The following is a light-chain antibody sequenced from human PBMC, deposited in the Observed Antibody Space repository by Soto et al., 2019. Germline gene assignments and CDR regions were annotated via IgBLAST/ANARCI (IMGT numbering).Light chain of an antibody. CDR2: EVT. CDR3: WSDASAALI. Sequence: QSALTQPASVSGSPGQSITISCTGSNSDIGAYDYVSWYQQHPGKPTTLLIDEVTFRPSGVPNRFSGSKSATTPTLTISGPQTEDEADYYCWSDASAALIFGGGTKLTVL. CDR1: NSDIGAYDY. J-gene: IGLJ2*01. V-gene: IGLV2-14*01.